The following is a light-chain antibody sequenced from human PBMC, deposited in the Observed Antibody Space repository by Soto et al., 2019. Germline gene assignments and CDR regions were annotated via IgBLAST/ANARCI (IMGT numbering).Light chain of an antibody. V-gene: IGLV2-14*03. CDR3: TSSSCSSTYI. CDR2: DVS. CDR1: SSDVGGYEY. J-gene: IGLJ1*01. Sequence: QSALTQPASVSGSPGQSIAISCTGTSSDVGGYEYVSWYQHHPGKAPKVMIYDVSYRPSGVSNRFSGSKSGNTASLTIAGLQSEDEAGYYCTSSSCSSTYIFGAGTKVT.